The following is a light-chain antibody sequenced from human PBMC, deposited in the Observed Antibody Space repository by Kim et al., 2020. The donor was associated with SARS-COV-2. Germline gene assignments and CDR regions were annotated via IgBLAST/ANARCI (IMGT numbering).Light chain of an antibody. CDR1: TRDVAGYTS. J-gene: IGLJ2*01. CDR2: DVS. V-gene: IGLV2-8*01. CDR3: CSYAGSNSVV. Sequence: TTSCTGTTRDVAGYTSVSWHQLHPGKAPQLMFSDVSQGPSAVPVRFSGPKSGNTASLSVSGLQAEDEADYCCCSYAGSNSVVFGGGTQLTVL.